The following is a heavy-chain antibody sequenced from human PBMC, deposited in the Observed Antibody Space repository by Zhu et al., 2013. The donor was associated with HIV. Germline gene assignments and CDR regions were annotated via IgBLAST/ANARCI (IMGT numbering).Heavy chain of an antibody. CDR3: ARDLGYSYGYGYYYYGMDV. J-gene: IGHJ6*02. V-gene: IGHV1-2*04. D-gene: IGHD5-18*01. Sequence: VQLVQSGAEVKKPGASVKVSCKASGYTFTGYYMHWVRQAPGQGLEWMGWINPNSGGTNYAQKFQGWVTMTRDTSISTAYMELSRLRSDDTAVYYCARDLGYSYGYGYYYYGMDVWGQGTTVTVSS. CDR2: INPNSGGT. CDR1: GYTFTGYY.